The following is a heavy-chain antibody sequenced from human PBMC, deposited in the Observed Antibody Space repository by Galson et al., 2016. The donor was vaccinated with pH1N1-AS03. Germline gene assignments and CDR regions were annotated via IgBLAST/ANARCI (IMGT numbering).Heavy chain of an antibody. J-gene: IGHJ6*03. CDR1: GIMFSKYW. CDR3: ARGWPLVVPGTIVRYYYYMDV. CDR2: IKEDGSEK. V-gene: IGHV3-7*01. D-gene: IGHD2-2*01. Sequence: SLRLSCAASGIMFSKYWMNCVRQAPGKGLEWVANIKEDGSEKDHVDSVKGRFTISRDNAKYSLYLHMNSLRADDTAVYYCARGWPLVVPGTIVRYYYYMDVWGKGTTVTVSS.